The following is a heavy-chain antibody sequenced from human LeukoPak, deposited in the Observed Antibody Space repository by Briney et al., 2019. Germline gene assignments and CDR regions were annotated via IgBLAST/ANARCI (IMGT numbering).Heavy chain of an antibody. CDR3: ARDRVGGGFDY. J-gene: IGHJ4*02. CDR2: IRNKANRYTT. CDR1: GFTFSDHF. D-gene: IGHD3-16*01. Sequence: PGGSLRLSCAASGFTFSDHFMDWVRQAPGKGLEWVGRIRNKANRYTTGFAASVKGRFTISRDDSKNSVYLQMSSLKSEDTAVYFCARDRVGGGFDYWGQGTLVTVSS. V-gene: IGHV3-72*01.